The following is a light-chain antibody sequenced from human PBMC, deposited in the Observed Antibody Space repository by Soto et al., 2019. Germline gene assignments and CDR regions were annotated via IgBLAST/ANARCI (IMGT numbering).Light chain of an antibody. Sequence: EIGLTQSPATPSLSPGERATLSCRASQSVSSSLAWYQQKPGQAPRLLIYDASNRATGIPARFSGSGSGTDFTLTISSLEPEDFAVYYCQQRSNWPVTFGQGTRLEIK. J-gene: IGKJ5*01. CDR2: DAS. CDR3: QQRSNWPVT. V-gene: IGKV3-11*01. CDR1: QSVSSS.